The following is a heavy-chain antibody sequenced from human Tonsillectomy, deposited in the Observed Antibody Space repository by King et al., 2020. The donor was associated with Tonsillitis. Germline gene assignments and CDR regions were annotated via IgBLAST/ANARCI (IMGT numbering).Heavy chain of an antibody. Sequence: VQLQESGPGLVKPSETLSLTCTVSGGSISSYYWSWIRQPPGKGLEWIGYIYYSGSTNYNPSLKSRVTISVDTSKNQFSLKLSSVTAADTAVYYCALGYRSSTSCLDYWGQGTLVTVSS. CDR1: GGSISSYY. J-gene: IGHJ4*02. CDR3: ALGYRSSTSCLDY. CDR2: IYYSGST. V-gene: IGHV4-59*01. D-gene: IGHD2-2*01.